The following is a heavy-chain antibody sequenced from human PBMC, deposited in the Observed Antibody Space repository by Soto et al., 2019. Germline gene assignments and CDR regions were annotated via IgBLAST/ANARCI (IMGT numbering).Heavy chain of an antibody. V-gene: IGHV1-46*01. J-gene: IGHJ4*02. Sequence: GASVKVSCKASGYIFTNHYIHWVRQAPGQGLEWMGIINPSGGSTNYVQKFQGRITMTTDTSTSTAYMELSSLRSEDTAVYYCARGPPGFDYGDYPQIDYWGQGNLVPVSS. CDR1: GYIFTNHY. D-gene: IGHD4-17*01. CDR3: ARGPPGFDYGDYPQIDY. CDR2: INPSGGST.